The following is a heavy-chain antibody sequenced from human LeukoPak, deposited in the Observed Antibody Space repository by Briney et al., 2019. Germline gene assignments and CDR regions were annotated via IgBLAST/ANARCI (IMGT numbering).Heavy chain of an antibody. CDR3: ASSDYLWYLDY. CDR1: GFTFGSYA. CDR2: ISYDGSNK. J-gene: IGHJ4*02. V-gene: IGHV3-30-3*01. Sequence: GGSLRLSCAASGFTFGSYAMHWVRQAPGKGLEWVAVISYDGSNKYYADSVKGRFTISRDNSKNTLYLQMNSLRAEDTAVYYCASSDYLWYLDYWGQGTLVTVSS. D-gene: IGHD2/OR15-2a*01.